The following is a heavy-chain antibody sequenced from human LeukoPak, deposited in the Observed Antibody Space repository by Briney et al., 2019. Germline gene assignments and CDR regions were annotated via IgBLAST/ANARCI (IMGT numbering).Heavy chain of an antibody. D-gene: IGHD2-21*02. Sequence: SETLSLTCSVYGGSFSDYFWSWIRQSPGKGLGWIGEIDDGGNTNYNPSLMSRVIVSMEKSKKKFSLVMRSVAAADTAVYYCARFSRITWGDWGDAFDIWGQGTTVIVSS. CDR1: GGSFSDYF. CDR2: IDDGGNT. CDR3: ARFSRITWGDWGDAFDI. J-gene: IGHJ3*02. V-gene: IGHV4-34*01.